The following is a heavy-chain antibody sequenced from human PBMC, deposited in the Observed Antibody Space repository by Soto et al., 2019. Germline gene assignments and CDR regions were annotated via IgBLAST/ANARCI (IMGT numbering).Heavy chain of an antibody. J-gene: IGHJ4*02. CDR1: GFTFSRYS. CDR3: ARESEDLTSNFDY. V-gene: IGHV3-21*01. CDR2: ISSTTNYI. Sequence: GGSLRLSCAASGFTFSRYSMNWVRQAPGKGLEWVSSISSTTNYIYYADSMKGRFTVSRDNAKNSVYLDMNSLSAEDTAVYYCARESEDLTSNFDYGGQGTLVTVSS.